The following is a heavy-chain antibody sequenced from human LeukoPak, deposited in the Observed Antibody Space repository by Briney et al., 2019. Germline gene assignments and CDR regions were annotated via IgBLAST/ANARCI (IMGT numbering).Heavy chain of an antibody. V-gene: IGHV4-4*09. CDR2: FSSTGST. CDR3: ARQVLDFWSPSTLRARFDP. Sequence: SETLSLTCTISGDSIRSFYWSWIRQPPGKGLDWLGYFSSTGSTNYGPSLKSRVTISVDTSKNQLSLKLTSVTAADTAVYYCARQVLDFWSPSTLRARFDPWGQGTLVAVPS. J-gene: IGHJ5*02. D-gene: IGHD3-3*01. CDR1: GDSIRSFY.